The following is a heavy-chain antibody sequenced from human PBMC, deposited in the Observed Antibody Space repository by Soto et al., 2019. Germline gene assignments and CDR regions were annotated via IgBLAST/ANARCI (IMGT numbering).Heavy chain of an antibody. CDR3: THPSGYSYGSSPYYYGMDV. J-gene: IGHJ6*02. CDR2: IRSKAYGGTT. D-gene: IGHD5-18*01. CDR1: GFTFGDYA. Sequence: PGGSLRLSCTASGFTFGDYAMSWFRQAPGKGLEWVGFIRSKAYGGTTEYAASVKGRFTISRDDSKSIAYLQMNSLKTEDTAVYYCTHPSGYSYGSSPYYYGMDVWGQGTTVTVSS. V-gene: IGHV3-49*03.